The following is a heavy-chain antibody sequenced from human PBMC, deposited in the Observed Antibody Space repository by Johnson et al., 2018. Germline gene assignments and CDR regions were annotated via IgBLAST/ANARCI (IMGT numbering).Heavy chain of an antibody. J-gene: IGHJ6*03. CDR3: AKESLRQLAAAGTGYYYMDV. V-gene: IGHV3-30*18. D-gene: IGHD6-13*01. CDR1: GFTFSSYG. CDR2: ISYDGSNK. Sequence: QVQLVETGGGVVQPGRSLRLSCAASGFTFSSYGMHWVRQAPGKGLEWVAVISYDGSNKYYAESVKGRFIISRDNSKNTLYLQMNSLRAEDTAVYYCAKESLRQLAAAGTGYYYMDVWGKGTTVTVSS.